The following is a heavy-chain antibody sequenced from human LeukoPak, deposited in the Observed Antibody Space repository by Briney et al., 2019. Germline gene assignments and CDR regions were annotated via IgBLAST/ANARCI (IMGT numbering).Heavy chain of an antibody. J-gene: IGHJ4*02. Sequence: SQTLSLTCTVSGGSISSGSYYWSWIRQPAGMGLEWIGRIYTSGSTNYNPSLKSRVTISVDTSKNQFSLKLSSVTAADTAVYYCARNTFGGVIGPFDYWGQGTLVTVSS. CDR1: GGSISSGSYY. CDR2: IYTSGST. CDR3: ARNTFGGVIGPFDY. D-gene: IGHD3-16*02. V-gene: IGHV4-61*02.